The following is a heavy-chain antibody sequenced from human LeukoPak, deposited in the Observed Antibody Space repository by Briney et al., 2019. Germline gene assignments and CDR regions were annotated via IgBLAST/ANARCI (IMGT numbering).Heavy chain of an antibody. CDR1: GWTFSSYS. CDR3: AREGGYSSSWNYFDY. CDR2: ISSSSSYI. D-gene: IGHD6-13*01. V-gene: IGHV3-21*01. Sequence: GGSLRLSCAASGWTFSSYSMNWVRQAPGKGLEWVSSISSSSSYIYYADSVKGRFTISRDNAKNSLYLQMNSLRAEDTAVYYCAREGGYSSSWNYFDYWGQGTLVTVSS. J-gene: IGHJ4*02.